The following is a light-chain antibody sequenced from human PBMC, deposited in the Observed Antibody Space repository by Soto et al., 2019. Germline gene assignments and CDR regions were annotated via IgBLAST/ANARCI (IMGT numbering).Light chain of an antibody. CDR3: QQYDSAPDT. J-gene: IGKJ5*01. CDR1: QGVRRSY. V-gene: IGKV3-20*01. CDR2: GAS. Sequence: EIVLTQSPGTLSLSPGERATLSCRASQGVRRSYLAWYQQKPGQAPRLLIYGASSRATGIPDRLSGSGSGTDFTLTISRLEPEDFAVYYCQQYDSAPDTFGQGTRPEIK.